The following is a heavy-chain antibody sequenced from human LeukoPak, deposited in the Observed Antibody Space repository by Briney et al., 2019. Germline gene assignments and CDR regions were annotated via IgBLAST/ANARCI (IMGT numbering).Heavy chain of an antibody. D-gene: IGHD4-17*01. Sequence: SETLSLTCTVSGGSISSYYWSWIRQPPGKGLEWIGYIYYSGSTNYNPSLKSRVTISIDTSKNQFSLKLSSVTAADTALYYCAREPGYGDPFDYWGQGTLVTVSS. V-gene: IGHV4-59*01. CDR1: GGSISSYY. J-gene: IGHJ4*02. CDR3: AREPGYGDPFDY. CDR2: IYYSGST.